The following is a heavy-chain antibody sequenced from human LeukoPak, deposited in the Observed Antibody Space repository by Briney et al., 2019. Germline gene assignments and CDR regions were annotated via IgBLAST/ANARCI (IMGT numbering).Heavy chain of an antibody. Sequence: PGGSLRLSCAASGFPFGNAWMGWVRPAPGEGLEWGGRIKSKPDGGTTDYAAPVRDRFTISRDDSKNTLFLQMNSLRAEDTAIYYCAKDRGSGWYSDCWGQGTLVTVS. D-gene: IGHD6-19*01. J-gene: IGHJ4*02. CDR2: IKSKPDGGTT. CDR3: AKDRGSGWYSDC. V-gene: IGHV3-15*01. CDR1: GFPFGNAW.